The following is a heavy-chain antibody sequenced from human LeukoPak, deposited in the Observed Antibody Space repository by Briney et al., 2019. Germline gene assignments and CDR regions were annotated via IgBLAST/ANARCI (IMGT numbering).Heavy chain of an antibody. CDR2: ISTRSNYI. J-gene: IGHJ4*02. CDR1: GLTLTSNV. D-gene: IGHD6-13*01. CDR3: ARDYVAGLSGAGPFEY. V-gene: IGHV3-21*01. Sequence: SGESLTLSCAASGLTLTSNVMSWVRQVPGKGLEWVSSISTRSNYIYYRDSVKGRSTISRDNARNSLFLQMTSLRPEDTAMYYCARDYVAGLSGAGPFEYWGQGTLVTVSS.